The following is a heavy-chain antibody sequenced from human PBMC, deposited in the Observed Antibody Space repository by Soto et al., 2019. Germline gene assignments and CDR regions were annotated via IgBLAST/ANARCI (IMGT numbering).Heavy chain of an antibody. V-gene: IGHV1-69*13. Sequence: SVKVSCKASGGTFSSNAISWVRQAPGQGLEWMGGIIPIFGTANYAQKFQGRVTITADESTSTAYMELRSLRSDDTAVYYCARDRGVAPPVAGNTHYYYYIDVWGKGTTVTVSS. D-gene: IGHD6-19*01. CDR2: IIPIFGTA. CDR1: GGTFSSNA. J-gene: IGHJ6*03. CDR3: ARDRGVAPPVAGNTHYYYYIDV.